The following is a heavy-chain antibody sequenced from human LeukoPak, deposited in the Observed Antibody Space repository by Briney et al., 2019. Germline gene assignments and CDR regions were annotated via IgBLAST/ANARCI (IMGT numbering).Heavy chain of an antibody. D-gene: IGHD6-19*01. V-gene: IGHV3-49*04. J-gene: IGHJ4*02. CDR2: IRSKAYGGTT. CDR1: GFTFSSYS. Sequence: PGGSLRLSSVASGFTFSSYSTYWVRQAPGKGLEWVGFIRSKAYGGTTEYAASVKGRFTISRDDSKSIAYLQMNSLKTEDTAVYYCTRGDSSGWRTVIIHWGRGTLVTVSS. CDR3: TRGDSSGWRTVIIH.